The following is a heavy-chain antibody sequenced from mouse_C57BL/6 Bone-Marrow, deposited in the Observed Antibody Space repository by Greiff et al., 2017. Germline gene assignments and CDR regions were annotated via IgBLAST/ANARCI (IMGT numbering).Heavy chain of an antibody. CDR3: ARTVVVYYYAMDY. D-gene: IGHD1-1*01. J-gene: IGHJ4*01. CDR2: IWSGGST. Sequence: VQVVESGPGLVQPSQSLSITCTVSGFSLTSYGVHWVRQSPGKGLEWLGVIWSGGSTDYNAAFISRLSIRKDNSKSQVFVKMNSLQADDTARDYCARTVVVYYYAMDYWGQGTSVTVSS. CDR1: GFSLTSYG. V-gene: IGHV2-2*01.